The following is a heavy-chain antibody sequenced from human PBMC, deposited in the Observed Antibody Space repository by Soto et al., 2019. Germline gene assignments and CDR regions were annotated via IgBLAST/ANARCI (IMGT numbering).Heavy chain of an antibody. Sequence: SETLSLTCTVSGGSVNSGSYFWSWIRQPPGKGLEWIAYIYYSGSTNYNPSLKSRVTISVDTSKNQFSLKLTSVTAADTGVYYCARDKITGLFDYWGQGTQVTVSS. CDR1: GGSVNSGSYF. D-gene: IGHD2-8*02. CDR2: IYYSGST. J-gene: IGHJ4*02. CDR3: ARDKITGLFDY. V-gene: IGHV4-61*01.